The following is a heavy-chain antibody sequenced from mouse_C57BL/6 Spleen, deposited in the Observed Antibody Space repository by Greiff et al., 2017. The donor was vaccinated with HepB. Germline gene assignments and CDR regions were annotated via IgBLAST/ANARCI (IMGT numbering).Heavy chain of an antibody. Sequence: EVKLMESGAELVRPGASVKLSCTASGFNIKDDYMHWVKQRPEQGLEWIGWIDPENGDTEYASKFQGKATITADTSSNTAYLQLSSLTSEDTAVYYCTTDYGSSGGAMDYWGQGTSVTVSS. CDR3: TTDYGSSGGAMDY. CDR2: IDPENGDT. V-gene: IGHV14-4*01. J-gene: IGHJ4*01. D-gene: IGHD1-1*01. CDR1: GFNIKDDY.